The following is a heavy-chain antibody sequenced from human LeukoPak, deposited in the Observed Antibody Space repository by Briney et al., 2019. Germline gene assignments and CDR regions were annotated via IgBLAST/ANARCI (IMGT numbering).Heavy chain of an antibody. CDR3: ARVGCSGGSCYTQYSHH. Sequence: GGSLRLSCAASGFTVSSSYMSWVRQAPGKGLEWVSLIYSGGRTEYTDSVKGRFTIYTDNSKNTLYLQMNSLRAEDTAVYYCARVGCSGGSCYTQYSHHWGQGTLVTVSP. CDR1: GFTVSSSY. V-gene: IGHV3-53*01. J-gene: IGHJ1*01. CDR2: IYSGGRT. D-gene: IGHD2-15*01.